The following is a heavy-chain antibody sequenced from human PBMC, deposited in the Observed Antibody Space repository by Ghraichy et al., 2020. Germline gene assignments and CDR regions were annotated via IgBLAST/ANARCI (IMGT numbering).Heavy chain of an antibody. Sequence: GESLNISCAASGFTFSSYSMNWVRQAPGKGLEWVSYISSSSSTIYYADSVKGRFTISRDNAKNSLYLQMNSLRDEDTAVYYCARDRVAYSSSWYCLDYWGQGTLVTVSS. V-gene: IGHV3-48*02. CDR2: ISSSSSTI. CDR1: GFTFSSYS. D-gene: IGHD6-13*01. J-gene: IGHJ4*02. CDR3: ARDRVAYSSSWYCLDY.